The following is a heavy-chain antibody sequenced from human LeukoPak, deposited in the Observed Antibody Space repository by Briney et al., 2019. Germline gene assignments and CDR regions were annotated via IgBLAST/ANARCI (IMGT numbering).Heavy chain of an antibody. CDR1: GFTFSSFA. Sequence: PGGSLRLSCAASGFTFSSFAMSWVRQAPGKGLEWVSYISSSSSYIYYADSVKGRFTISRDNAKNSLYLQMNSLRAEDTAVYYCARESYGLGSRIFDYWGQGTLVTVSS. V-gene: IGHV3-21*01. CDR2: ISSSSSYI. D-gene: IGHD3-10*01. J-gene: IGHJ4*02. CDR3: ARESYGLGSRIFDY.